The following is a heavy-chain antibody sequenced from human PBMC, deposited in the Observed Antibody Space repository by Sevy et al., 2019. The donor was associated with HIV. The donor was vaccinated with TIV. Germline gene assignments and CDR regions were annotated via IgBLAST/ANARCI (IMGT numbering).Heavy chain of an antibody. CDR3: ARGGYCSISSCADPSDY. J-gene: IGHJ4*02. D-gene: IGHD2-2*01. CDR2: IKWNGAST. CDR1: GFTFGDYD. Sequence: GSLRLSCAGSGFTFGDYDMSWVRQAPGKGLEWVSGIKWNGASTGYADSVKGRFTISRDNAKNSLYLQMNGLRAEDTAFYYCARGGYCSISSCADPSDYWGQGTLVTVSS. V-gene: IGHV3-20*04.